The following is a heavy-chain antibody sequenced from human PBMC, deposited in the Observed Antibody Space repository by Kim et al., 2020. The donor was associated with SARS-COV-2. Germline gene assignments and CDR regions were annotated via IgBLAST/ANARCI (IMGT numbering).Heavy chain of an antibody. D-gene: IGHD3-22*01. V-gene: IGHV4-59*01. Sequence: NPALKSRVTISVDTSKNQFSLKLSSVTAADTAVYYCARDFADSSGRYFDYWGQGTLVTVSS. J-gene: IGHJ4*02. CDR3: ARDFADSSGRYFDY.